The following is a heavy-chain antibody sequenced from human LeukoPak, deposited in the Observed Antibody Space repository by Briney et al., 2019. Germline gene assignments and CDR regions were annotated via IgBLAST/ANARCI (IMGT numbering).Heavy chain of an antibody. CDR2: ISGSGGST. CDR3: AKVGTGTTSSSNFDY. V-gene: IGHV3-23*01. CDR1: GFPFSTYA. D-gene: IGHD1-7*01. J-gene: IGHJ4*02. Sequence: GGSLRLSCAASGFPFSTYAMSWVRQAPGKGLEWVSAISGSGGSTYYADSVKGRFTISRDNSKNTLYLQMNSLRAEDTAVYYCAKVGTGTTSSSNFDYWGQGTLVTVSS.